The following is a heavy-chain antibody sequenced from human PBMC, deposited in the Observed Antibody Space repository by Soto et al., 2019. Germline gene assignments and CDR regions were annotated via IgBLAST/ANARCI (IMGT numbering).Heavy chain of an antibody. CDR2: ISGSGGST. CDR3: AKGPYGDYVPDAFDI. V-gene: IGHV3-23*01. D-gene: IGHD4-17*01. J-gene: IGHJ3*02. Sequence: GGSLRLSCAASGFPFSRYAMTWVRQAPGKGLEWVSGISGSGGSTYYADSVKGRFSISRDNSKNTLYLQMNSLRAEDTAVYFCAKGPYGDYVPDAFDIWGQGTMVTVSS. CDR1: GFPFSRYA.